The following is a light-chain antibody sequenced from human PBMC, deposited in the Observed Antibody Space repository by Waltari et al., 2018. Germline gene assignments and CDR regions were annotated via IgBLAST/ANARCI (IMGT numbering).Light chain of an antibody. J-gene: IGLJ2*01. CDR2: DVS. CDR1: SSDVGGHNY. Sequence: QSALTQPASVSGSPGQSITMSCTGTSSDVGGHNYVSWYQRHPGKAPRLIIYDVSNRPSGVSNRFSGSKSGNTASLTISGLQAEDEADYYCSSYTSSSTPVVFGGGTKLTVL. V-gene: IGLV2-14*03. CDR3: SSYTSSSTPVV.